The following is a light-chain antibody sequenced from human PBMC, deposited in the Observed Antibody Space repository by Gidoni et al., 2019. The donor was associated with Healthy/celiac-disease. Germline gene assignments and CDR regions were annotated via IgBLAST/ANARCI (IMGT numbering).Light chain of an antibody. CDR2: GAS. Sequence: EIVLTQSPGTLSLSPGERATLPGRASQSVSSSYLAWYPQKPGQAPRLLIYGASSRATGIPDRFSGSGSGTDFTLTISRLEPEDFAVYYCQQYGSSPPWTFGQGTKVEIK. CDR3: QQYGSSPPWT. J-gene: IGKJ1*01. CDR1: QSVSSSY. V-gene: IGKV3-20*01.